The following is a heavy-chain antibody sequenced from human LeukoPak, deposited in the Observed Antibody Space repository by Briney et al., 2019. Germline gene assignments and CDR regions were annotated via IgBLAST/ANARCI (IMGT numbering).Heavy chain of an antibody. CDR1: GYTFTSYG. CDR3: ARDLERITMVWGVGDY. CDR2: ISAYNGNT. V-gene: IGHV1-18*01. J-gene: IGHJ4*02. Sequence: GASVKVSCKASGYTFTSYGISWVRQAPGQGLEWMGWISAYNGNTNYAQKLQGRVTMTTDTSTSTAYMELRSLRSDDTAVYYCARDLERITMVWGVGDYWGQGTLVTVSS. D-gene: IGHD3-10*01.